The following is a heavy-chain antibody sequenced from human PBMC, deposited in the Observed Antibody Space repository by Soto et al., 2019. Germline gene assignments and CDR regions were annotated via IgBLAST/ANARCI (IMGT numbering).Heavy chain of an antibody. CDR1: GFTFSSYA. J-gene: IGHJ4*02. CDR3: AGIVVVTSDHDY. Sequence: QVQLVESGGGVVQPGRSLRLSCAASGFTFSSYAMHWVRQAPGKGLEWVAVISYDGSNKYYADSVKGRFTISRDNSKNTLYLQMNSLRAEDTAVYYCAGIVVVTSDHDYWGQGTLVTVSS. V-gene: IGHV3-30-3*01. CDR2: ISYDGSNK. D-gene: IGHD2-21*02.